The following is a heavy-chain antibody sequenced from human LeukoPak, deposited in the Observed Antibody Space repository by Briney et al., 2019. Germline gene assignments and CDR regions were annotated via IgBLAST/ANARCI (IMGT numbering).Heavy chain of an antibody. CDR3: ARMGRSGSYNWGEYFDY. CDR2: IYQSGGT. V-gene: IGHV4-30-2*01. CDR1: GGSISSGGYY. D-gene: IGHD3-10*01. J-gene: IGHJ4*02. Sequence: SQTLSLTCSVSGGSISSGGYYWNWIRQPPGKGLEWIGYIYQSGGTYYNPSLKSRVIISIDRSRNQFSLKLSSVTAADTAVYYCARMGRSGSYNWGEYFDYWGQGTLVTVSS.